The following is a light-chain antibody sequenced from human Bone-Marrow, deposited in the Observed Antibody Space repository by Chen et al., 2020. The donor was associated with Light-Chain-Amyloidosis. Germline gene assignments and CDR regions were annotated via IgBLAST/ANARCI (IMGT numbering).Light chain of an antibody. V-gene: IGKV1-5*03. Sequence: DIQMTQSPSTLSASVGDRVTITCRASQSFTTWLAWYQQKPGKAPKLLIYKASSLESGVPSRFSGSGSGTEFTLTISSLQPDDFATYYCQQYNSDSTFGQGTKLEI. J-gene: IGKJ2*01. CDR1: QSFTTW. CDR2: KAS. CDR3: QQYNSDST.